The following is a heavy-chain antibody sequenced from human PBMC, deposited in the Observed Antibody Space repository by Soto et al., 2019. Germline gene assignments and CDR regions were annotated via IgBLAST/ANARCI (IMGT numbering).Heavy chain of an antibody. D-gene: IGHD2-2*03. CDR3: ASSNGYCSSTSCEPSAYYYYGMGV. CDR2: IYPGDSDT. J-gene: IGHJ6*02. Sequence: PGESLKISCKGSGYSFTSYWIGWVRQMPGKGLEWMGIIYPGDSDTRYSPSFQGQVTISADKSISTAYLQWSSLKASDTAMYYCASSNGYCSSTSCEPSAYYYYGMGVWGQGTTVTVSS. CDR1: GYSFTSYW. V-gene: IGHV5-51*01.